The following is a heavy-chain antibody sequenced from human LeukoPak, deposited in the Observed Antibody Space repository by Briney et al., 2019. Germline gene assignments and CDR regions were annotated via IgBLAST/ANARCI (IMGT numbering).Heavy chain of an antibody. CDR3: ARGYSGYDFIYYYYGMDV. V-gene: IGHV1-8*01. D-gene: IGHD5-12*01. CDR2: MNPNSGNT. J-gene: IGHJ6*02. CDR1: GYTFTSYD. Sequence: ASVKVSCKASGYTFTSYDINWVRQATGQGLEWMVWMNPNSGNTGYAQKFQGRVTMTRNTSISTAYMELSSLRSEDTAVYYCARGYSGYDFIYYYYGMDVWGQGTTVTVSS.